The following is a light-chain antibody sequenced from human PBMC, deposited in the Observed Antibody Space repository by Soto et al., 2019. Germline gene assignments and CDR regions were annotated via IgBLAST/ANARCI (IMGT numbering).Light chain of an antibody. CDR1: SSDVGAYDY. J-gene: IGLJ1*01. V-gene: IGLV2-11*01. Sequence: QSVLTQPRSVSGSPGQSVTISCTGTSSDVGAYDYVSWYQQHPGKAPKLMIYDVSKRPSGVPDRFSGSKSGNTASLTISGLQAEDEADYYCCSYAGSYTFYVFGTGTKATVL. CDR2: DVS. CDR3: CSYAGSYTFYV.